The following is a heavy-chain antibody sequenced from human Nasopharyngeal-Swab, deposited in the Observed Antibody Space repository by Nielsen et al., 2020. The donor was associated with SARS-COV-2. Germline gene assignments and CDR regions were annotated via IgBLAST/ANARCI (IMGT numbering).Heavy chain of an antibody. CDR3: AKGYYYYYMDV. CDR1: GFAFDDYA. CDR2: ISGDGGST. Sequence: GESLKISCAASGFAFDDYAMHWVRQAPGKGLEWVSLISGDGGSTYYADSVKGRFTISRDNSKNSLYLQMNSLRTEDTALYYCAKGYYYYYMDVWGKGTAVTVSS. J-gene: IGHJ6*03. V-gene: IGHV3-43*02.